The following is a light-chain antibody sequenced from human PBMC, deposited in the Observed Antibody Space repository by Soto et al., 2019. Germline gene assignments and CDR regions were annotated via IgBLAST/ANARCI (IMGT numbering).Light chain of an antibody. Sequence: QSALTQPASVSGSPGQSVTISCTGPRSDIGGYNYVSWYQQHPGKAPKLMIYEVSNRPSGVSNRFSGSKSGNTASLTISGLQAEDEADYYCSSYTSSSTLDVFGTGTKV. CDR3: SSYTSSSTLDV. V-gene: IGLV2-14*01. J-gene: IGLJ1*01. CDR1: RSDIGGYNY. CDR2: EVS.